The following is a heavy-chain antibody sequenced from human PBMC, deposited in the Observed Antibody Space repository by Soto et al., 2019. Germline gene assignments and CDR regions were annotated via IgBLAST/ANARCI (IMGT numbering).Heavy chain of an antibody. J-gene: IGHJ3*02. CDR1: GFTFSSYI. Sequence: GSLRLSCAASGFTFSSYIMNWVRQAPGKGLEWVSSISSSSSYIYYADSVKGRFTISRDNAKNSLYLQMNSLRAEDTAVYYCARDSPDRGDAFDIWGQGTMVTVSS. CDR2: ISSSSSYI. CDR3: ARDSPDRGDAFDI. V-gene: IGHV3-21*01.